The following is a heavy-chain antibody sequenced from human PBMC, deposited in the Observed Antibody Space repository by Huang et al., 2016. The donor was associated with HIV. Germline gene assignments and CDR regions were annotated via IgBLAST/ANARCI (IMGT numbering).Heavy chain of an antibody. CDR2: LSYTGST. J-gene: IGHJ4*02. V-gene: IGHV4-59*01. CDR3: ARAFPSGALDY. Sequence: QVRLQESGPGLVRPSETLSLTCNVSGASLNKFYWNWIRQSPGKGLEWIGYLSYTGSTTYNPSRKSRVTIFQDTSMNQCSLKLTSVTAADTAVYYCARAFPSGALDYWGQGTLVTVSS. CDR1: GASLNKFY.